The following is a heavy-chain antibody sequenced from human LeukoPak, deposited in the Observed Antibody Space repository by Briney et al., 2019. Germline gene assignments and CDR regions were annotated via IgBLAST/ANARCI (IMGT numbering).Heavy chain of an antibody. D-gene: IGHD6-13*01. V-gene: IGHV4-59*01. J-gene: IGHJ4*02. CDR2: IYYSGST. CDR1: GGSISSYY. Sequence: SETLSLTCTVSGGSISSYYWSWIRQPPGKGLEWIGYIYYSGSTNYNPSLKSRVTISVDTSKNQFSLKLSSVTAADTAVYYCAGSVAAAGKNDYWGQGTLVTVSS. CDR3: AGSVAAAGKNDY.